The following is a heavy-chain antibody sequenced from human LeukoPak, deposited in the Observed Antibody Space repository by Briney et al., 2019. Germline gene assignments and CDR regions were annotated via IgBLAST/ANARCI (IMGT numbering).Heavy chain of an antibody. J-gene: IGHJ4*02. V-gene: IGHV3-23*01. CDR2: ISGSGGST. D-gene: IGHD1-26*01. CDR3: ANYQALGKYYFDY. CDR1: GFTFSSYA. Sequence: GGSLRLSCAASGFTFSSYAMSWVRQAPGKGLERVSAISGSGGSTYYADSVKGRFTISRDNSKNTLYLQMNSLRAEDTAVYYCANYQALGKYYFDYWGQGTLVTVSS.